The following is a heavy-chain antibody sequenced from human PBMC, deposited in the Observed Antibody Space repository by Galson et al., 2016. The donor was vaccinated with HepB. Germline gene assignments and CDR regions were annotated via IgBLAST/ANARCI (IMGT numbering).Heavy chain of an antibody. J-gene: IGHJ4*02. V-gene: IGHV3-23*01. CDR1: GSTFGSYA. CDR2: ISGSGGTT. CDR3: ARDKTPPNPYYVDY. Sequence: SLRLSCAASGSTFGSYAMNWVRQAPGKGLEWVSVISGSGGTTYYADSVKGRFTISRDNSKNTVYLQMNSLRAEDTAVYYCARDKTPPNPYYVDYWGQGTLVNGPS.